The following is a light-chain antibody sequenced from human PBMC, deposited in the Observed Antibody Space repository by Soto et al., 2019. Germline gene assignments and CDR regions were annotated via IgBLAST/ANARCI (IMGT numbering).Light chain of an antibody. V-gene: IGKV1-33*01. CDR2: DAS. CDR3: QQYESLPLT. Sequence: QMWHSPYTVYASAGDRVTITCRASQNINTWLAWYQQKPGKAPKLLIYDASDLETGVPSRFSRSGSGTGFTFTISSLQPEDFATYYCQQYESLPLTFGQGTRLEIK. J-gene: IGKJ5*01. CDR1: QNINTW.